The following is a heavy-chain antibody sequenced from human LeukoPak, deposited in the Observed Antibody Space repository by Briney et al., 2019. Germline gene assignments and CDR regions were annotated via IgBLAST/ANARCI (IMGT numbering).Heavy chain of an antibody. V-gene: IGHV1-69*04. D-gene: IGHD5-18*01. CDR2: IIPIFGMA. CDR1: GGTFSSYA. J-gene: IGHJ4*02. Sequence: SVKVSCKASGGTFSSYAISWVRQAPGQGLEWMGRIIPIFGMANYAQKFQGRVTITADKSTSTAYMELSSLRSEDTAVYYCARGQSGGYSYGSGYFDYWGQGTLVTVSS. CDR3: ARGQSGGYSYGSGYFDY.